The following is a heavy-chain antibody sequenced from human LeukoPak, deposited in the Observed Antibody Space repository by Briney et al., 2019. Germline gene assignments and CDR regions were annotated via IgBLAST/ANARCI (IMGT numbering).Heavy chain of an antibody. D-gene: IGHD6-13*01. CDR3: ARGSSWYRYFQH. CDR1: GGSISSGGYY. V-gene: IGHV4-31*03. CDR2: IYYSGST. Sequence: SETLSLTCTVSGGSISSGGYYWSWIRQHPGKGLEWIGYIYYSGSTYYNPSLKSRVTILVDTSKNQFSLKLSSVTAADTAVYYCARGSSWYRYFQHWGQGTLVTVSS. J-gene: IGHJ1*01.